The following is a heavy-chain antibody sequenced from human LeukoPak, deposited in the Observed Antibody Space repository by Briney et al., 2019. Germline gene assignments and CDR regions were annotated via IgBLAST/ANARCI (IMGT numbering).Heavy chain of an antibody. V-gene: IGHV1-69*05. CDR1: GGTFSSYA. CDR2: IIPIFGTA. Sequence: ASVKVSCKASGGTFSSYAISWVRQAPGQGLEWMGRIIPIFGTANYAQKFQGRVTITTDESTSTAYMELSSLRSEDTAVYYCARVFIRSKPKRGYSYGYDWGQGTLVTVSS. CDR3: ARVFIRSKPKRGYSYGYD. D-gene: IGHD5-18*01. J-gene: IGHJ4*02.